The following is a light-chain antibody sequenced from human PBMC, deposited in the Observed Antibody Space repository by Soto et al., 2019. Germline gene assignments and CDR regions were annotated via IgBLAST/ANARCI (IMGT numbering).Light chain of an antibody. V-gene: IGLV2-14*03. CDR3: SSYKSSSTLEV. CDR1: SSDVGGYDY. Sequence: QSALTQPASVSGSPGQSIVISCTGTSSDVGGYDYVSWYQHHPGKAPKLMIYDVSNRPSGVSNRFSGSKSGNTASLTISGLQAEDEADYYCSSYKSSSTLEVFGAGTKLTVL. CDR2: DVS. J-gene: IGLJ2*01.